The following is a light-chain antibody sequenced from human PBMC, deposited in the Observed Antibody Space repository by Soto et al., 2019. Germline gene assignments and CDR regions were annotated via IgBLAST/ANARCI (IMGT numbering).Light chain of an antibody. Sequence: EIVLTQSPGTLSLSPGERATLSCRASQSVSVNSLAWYQQKGGQAPRLLIYAASTRATGVPDRFSGTGSGTDFALTISRLETDDSAVYYCQQYGGSPFTFGPGTIVDIK. CDR2: AAS. J-gene: IGKJ3*01. CDR1: QSVSVNS. V-gene: IGKV3-20*01. CDR3: QQYGGSPFT.